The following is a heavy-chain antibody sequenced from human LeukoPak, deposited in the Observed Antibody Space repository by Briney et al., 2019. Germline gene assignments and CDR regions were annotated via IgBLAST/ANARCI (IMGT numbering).Heavy chain of an antibody. CDR3: AASLGLLPYYFDF. D-gene: IGHD2-15*01. CDR2: IKKKTDGGTT. CDR1: GFTFSSYA. V-gene: IGHV3-15*01. Sequence: GGSLRLSCVVSGFTFSSYAMSWVRQAPGKGLEWVGRIKKKTDGGTTDYVAPVKGRFTISRDDSKNTLYLQMNSLKTEDTAVYYCAASLGLLPYYFDFWGQGTLVTVSS. J-gene: IGHJ4*02.